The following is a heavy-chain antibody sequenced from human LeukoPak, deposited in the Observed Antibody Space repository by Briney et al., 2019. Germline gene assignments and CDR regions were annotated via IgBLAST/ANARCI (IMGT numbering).Heavy chain of an antibody. CDR3: ARDRGVVTAGFDY. V-gene: IGHV3-74*01. D-gene: IGHD2-21*02. CDR2: INNDGSST. Sequence: GGSLRLSCAASGFTFSSYWMYWVRQAPGKGLVWVSRINNDGSSTNYADSVKGRFTISRDNAKNSLYLQMNSLRAEDTAVYYCARDRGVVTAGFDYWGQGTLVTVSS. CDR1: GFTFSSYW. J-gene: IGHJ4*02.